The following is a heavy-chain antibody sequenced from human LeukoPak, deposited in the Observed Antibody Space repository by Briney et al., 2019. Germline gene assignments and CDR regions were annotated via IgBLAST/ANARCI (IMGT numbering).Heavy chain of an antibody. CDR3: ARGVLRYFDWSRGDAFDI. CDR2: ISYDGSNK. CDR1: GFTFSSYG. V-gene: IGHV3-30*03. J-gene: IGHJ3*02. Sequence: GGSLRLSCAASGFTFSSYGMHWVRQAPGKGLEWVAVISYDGSNKYYADSVKGRFTISRDNSKNTLYLQMNSLRAEDTAVYYCARGVLRYFDWSRGDAFDIWGQGTMVTVSS. D-gene: IGHD3-9*01.